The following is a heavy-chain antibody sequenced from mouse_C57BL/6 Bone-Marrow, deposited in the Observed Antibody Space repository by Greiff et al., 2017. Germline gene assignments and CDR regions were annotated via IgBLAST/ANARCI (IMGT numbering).Heavy chain of an antibody. Sequence: EVQLQQSGAELVRPGASVKLSCTASGFNIKDDYMHWVKQRPEQGLEWIGWIDPENGDTEYASKFQGKATITADTSSNTAYLQLSVLTAEDTAFYYCTGYYGRNFDYWGQGTTLTVSS. J-gene: IGHJ2*01. CDR1: GFNIKDDY. V-gene: IGHV14-4*01. CDR3: TGYYGRNFDY. D-gene: IGHD1-1*01. CDR2: IDPENGDT.